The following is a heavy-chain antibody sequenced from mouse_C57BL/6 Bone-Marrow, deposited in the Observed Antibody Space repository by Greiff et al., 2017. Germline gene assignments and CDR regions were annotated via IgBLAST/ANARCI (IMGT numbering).Heavy chain of an antibody. CDR1: GYAFSSSW. D-gene: IGHD2-3*01. V-gene: IGHV1-82*01. CDR2: IYPGDGDT. CDR3: ARSLYDGYYPWFAY. Sequence: QVQLQQSGPELVKPGASVKISCKASGYAFSSSWMNWVKQRPGKGLEWIGRIYPGDGDTNYNGKFKGKATLTADKSSSTAYMQLSSLTSEDSAVYFDARSLYDGYYPWFAYWGQGTLVTVSA. J-gene: IGHJ3*01.